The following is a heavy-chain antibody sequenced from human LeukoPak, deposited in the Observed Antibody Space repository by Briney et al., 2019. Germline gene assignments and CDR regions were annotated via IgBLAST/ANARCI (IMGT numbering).Heavy chain of an antibody. Sequence: GGSLRLSCAASGCTFSSYEMNWVRQAPGKGLEWVSYISSRGSTIYYADSVKGRFTTSRDNAKNSLYLQMNSLRAEDTAVYYCARDPPYTYYYGSGSYGAYFDYWGQGTLVTVSS. CDR3: ARDPPYTYYYGSGSYGAYFDY. D-gene: IGHD3-10*01. CDR1: GCTFSSYE. J-gene: IGHJ4*02. V-gene: IGHV3-48*03. CDR2: ISSRGSTI.